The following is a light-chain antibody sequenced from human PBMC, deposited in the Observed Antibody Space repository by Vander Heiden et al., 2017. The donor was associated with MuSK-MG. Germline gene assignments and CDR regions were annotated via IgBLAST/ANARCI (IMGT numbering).Light chain of an antibody. V-gene: IGLV2-23*01. CDR3: YSYASSSTLV. Sequence: QSALTQPACASGQPRQPATTSCTGTSSDDGRYNLVSWYQQNPGKAPKLMIYEDSKRPSGVSNRFSGSKSGNTASLTISGLQAVDEADYYCYSYASSSTLVFGGGTKLTVL. CDR2: EDS. CDR1: SSDDGRYNL. J-gene: IGLJ3*02.